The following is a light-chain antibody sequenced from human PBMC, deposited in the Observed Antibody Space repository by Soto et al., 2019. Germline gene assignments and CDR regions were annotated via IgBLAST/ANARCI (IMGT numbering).Light chain of an antibody. J-gene: IGLJ3*02. CDR1: SSDVGAYNY. CDR2: DVN. Sequence: QSALTQPASVSGSPGQSITISCTGTSSDVGAYNYVSWYQQHPGNAPKLVICDVNNRPSGVSNRFSGSKSGSTAPLTIPGLQAEDEADYYCSSYTSGATWVFGGGTKLTVL. V-gene: IGLV2-14*03. CDR3: SSYTSGATWV.